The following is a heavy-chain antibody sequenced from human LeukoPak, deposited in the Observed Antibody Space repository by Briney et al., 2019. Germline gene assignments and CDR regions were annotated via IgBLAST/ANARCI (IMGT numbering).Heavy chain of an antibody. CDR1: GFTLSDHY. Sequence: GGSLRLSCAASGFTLSDHYMDWVRQAPGKGLEWVGRTRNKANSYTTEYAASVKGRFTISRDDSKNSVYLQMNSLKTEDTAVYYCATDGGRSWPFDYWGQGTLVTVSS. D-gene: IGHD2-15*01. CDR3: ATDGGRSWPFDY. CDR2: TRNKANSYTT. J-gene: IGHJ4*02. V-gene: IGHV3-72*01.